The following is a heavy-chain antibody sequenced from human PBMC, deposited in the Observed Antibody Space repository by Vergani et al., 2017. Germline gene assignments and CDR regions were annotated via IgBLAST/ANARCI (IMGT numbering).Heavy chain of an antibody. CDR3: ARVNEARDSSYYYYYYMDV. Sequence: QVQLQESGPGLVKPSQTLSITCTVSGGSISSGSYYWSWIRQPAGKGLEWIGRIYTSGSTNYNPSLKSRVTMSVDTSKNPFSLKLSSVTAADTAVYYCARVNEARDSSYYYYYYMDVWGKGTTVTVSS. CDR2: IYTSGST. CDR1: GGSISSGSYY. J-gene: IGHJ6*03. D-gene: IGHD2-21*01. V-gene: IGHV4-61*02.